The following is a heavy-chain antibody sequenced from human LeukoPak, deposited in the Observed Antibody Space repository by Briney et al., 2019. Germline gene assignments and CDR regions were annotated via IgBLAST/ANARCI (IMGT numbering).Heavy chain of an antibody. CDR2: ISAYNGNT. Sequence: ASVKVSCKASGYTFTSNGISWVRQAPGQGLEWMGWISAYNGNTNYAQKLQGRVTMTTDTSTSTAYMELRSLRSDDTAVYYCARDANLNLDYGGNPASDYWGQGTLVTVSS. J-gene: IGHJ4*02. CDR1: GYTFTSNG. D-gene: IGHD4-23*01. CDR3: ARDANLNLDYGGNPASDY. V-gene: IGHV1-18*01.